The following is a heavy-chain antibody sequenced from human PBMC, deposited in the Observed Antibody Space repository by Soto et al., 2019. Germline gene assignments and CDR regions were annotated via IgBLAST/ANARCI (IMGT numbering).Heavy chain of an antibody. Sequence: SVKVSCKASGGTFSSYAISWVRQAPGQGLEWMGGIIPIFGTANYAQKFQGRVTITADESTSTAYMELSSLRSEDTAVYYCARTSIIVVVTAIQNYFDYWGEGTLVTVSS. CDR1: GGTFSSYA. J-gene: IGHJ4*02. D-gene: IGHD2-21*02. CDR2: IIPIFGTA. V-gene: IGHV1-69*13. CDR3: ARTSIIVVVTAIQNYFDY.